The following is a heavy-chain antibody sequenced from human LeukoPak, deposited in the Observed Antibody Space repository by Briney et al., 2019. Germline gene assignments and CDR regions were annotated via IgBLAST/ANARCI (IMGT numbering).Heavy chain of an antibody. J-gene: IGHJ3*02. CDR1: GGSISSYY. V-gene: IGHV4-59*01. D-gene: IGHD5-24*01. Sequence: SETLSLTCTVSGGSISSYYWSWIRQPPGKGLEWIGYIYYSGSTNYNPSLKSRVTISVDTSKNQFSLKLSSVTAADTAVYYCARGRDGYNNAFDIWGQGTMVTVSS. CDR2: IYYSGST. CDR3: ARGRDGYNNAFDI.